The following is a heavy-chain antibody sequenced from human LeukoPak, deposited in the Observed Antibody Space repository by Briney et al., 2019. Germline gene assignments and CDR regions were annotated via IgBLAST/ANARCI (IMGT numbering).Heavy chain of an antibody. V-gene: IGHV3-30*03. J-gene: IGHJ4*02. CDR3: ARDGYCSSTSCYNFDY. Sequence: GGSLRLSCAASGFTFSSYWMSWVRQAPGKGLEWVAVISYDGSNKYYADSVKGRFTISRDNSKNTLYLQMNSLRAEDTAVYYCARDGYCSSTSCYNFDYWGQGTLVTVSS. D-gene: IGHD2-2*02. CDR1: GFTFSSYW. CDR2: ISYDGSNK.